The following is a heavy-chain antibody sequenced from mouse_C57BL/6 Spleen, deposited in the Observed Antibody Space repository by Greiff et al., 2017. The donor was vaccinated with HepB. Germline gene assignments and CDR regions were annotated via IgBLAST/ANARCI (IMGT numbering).Heavy chain of an antibody. Sequence: QVQLQQPGAELVKPGASVKVSCKASGYTFTSYWMHWVKQRPGQGLDLIGRIHPSDSDTNYNQKFKGKATLTVDKSSSTAYMQLSSLTSEDSAVYYCAIELRSSAWFAYWGQGTLVTVSA. D-gene: IGHD3-2*02. J-gene: IGHJ3*01. CDR1: GYTFTSYW. CDR2: IHPSDSDT. CDR3: AIELRSSAWFAY. V-gene: IGHV1-74*01.